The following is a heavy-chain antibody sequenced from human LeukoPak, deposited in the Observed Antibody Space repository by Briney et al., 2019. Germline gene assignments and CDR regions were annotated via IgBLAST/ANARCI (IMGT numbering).Heavy chain of an antibody. V-gene: IGHV3-20*04. J-gene: IGHJ4*02. D-gene: IGHD3-10*01. CDR1: GFKFDDYG. CDR3: ARGGNRLKEF. Sequence: GGSLRLSCAASGFKFDDYGMSWVRQAPGKGLEWVCDINWNGAWTGYADSVKGRFTISRDNAKNSLYLQMNSLRAEDTAVYFCARGGNRLKEFWGQGTLVTVSS. CDR2: INWNGAWT.